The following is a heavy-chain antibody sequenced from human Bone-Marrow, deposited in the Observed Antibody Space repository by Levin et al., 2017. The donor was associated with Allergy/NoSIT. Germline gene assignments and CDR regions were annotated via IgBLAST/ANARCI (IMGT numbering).Heavy chain of an antibody. CDR2: IYDSGST. V-gene: IGHV4-31*03. Sequence: SQTLSLTCTVSGGSISRGGYFWTWIRQHPGKGLEWIGYIYDSGSTYYNPSLKSRLSISLDTSKNQFSLKLDSMTAADTAVYYCAREDPHLVINFWGQGTLVTVSS. D-gene: IGHD3-9*01. J-gene: IGHJ4*02. CDR3: AREDPHLVINF. CDR1: GGSISRGGYF.